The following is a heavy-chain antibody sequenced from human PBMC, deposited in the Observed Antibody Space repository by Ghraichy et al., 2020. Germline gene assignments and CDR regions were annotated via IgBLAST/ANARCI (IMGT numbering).Heavy chain of an antibody. Sequence: GESLNISCIGSGFTFSGYNMNWVRQTPGKGLEWVSYITSSSRTKSYADSVKGRFTISRDNAQNSLYLQMNSLRDDDTAVYYCARGSTVVRFYYYDGMDVWGQGTTVTVSS. D-gene: IGHD4-23*01. CDR2: ITSSSRTK. CDR3: ARGSTVVRFYYYDGMDV. V-gene: IGHV3-48*02. J-gene: IGHJ6*02. CDR1: GFTFSGYN.